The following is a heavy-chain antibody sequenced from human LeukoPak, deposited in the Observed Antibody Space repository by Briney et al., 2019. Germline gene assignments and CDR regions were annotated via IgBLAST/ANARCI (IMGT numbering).Heavy chain of an antibody. CDR2: IYYSGST. V-gene: IGHV4-59*01. J-gene: IGHJ5*02. CDR1: GGSISSYY. D-gene: IGHD3-22*01. CDR3: ARGPAQFPQTYYYDSSGYSNWFDP. Sequence: PSETLSLTCTVSGGSISSYYWSWIRQPPGKGLEWIGYIYYSGSTNYNPSLKSRVTISVDTSKNQFSLKLSSVTAADTAVYYCARGPAQFPQTYYYDSSGYSNWFDPWGQGTLVTVSS.